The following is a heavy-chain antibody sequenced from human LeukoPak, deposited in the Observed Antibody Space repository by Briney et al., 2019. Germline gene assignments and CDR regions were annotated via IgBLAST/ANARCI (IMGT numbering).Heavy chain of an antibody. CDR3: AKGYGIIDY. D-gene: IGHD1-1*01. V-gene: IGHV3-30*18. CDR1: GFTFSSYG. Sequence: GRSLRLSCAASGFTFSSYGMHWVRQAPGKGLEWVAVISYDGSSKYYADSVKGRFTISRDNSKNTLYLQMNSLRAEDTAVYYCAKGYGIIDYWGQGTLVTVSS. J-gene: IGHJ4*02. CDR2: ISYDGSSK.